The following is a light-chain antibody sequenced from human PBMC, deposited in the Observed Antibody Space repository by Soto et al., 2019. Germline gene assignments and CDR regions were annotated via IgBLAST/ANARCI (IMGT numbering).Light chain of an antibody. J-gene: IGKJ1*01. CDR1: QSIASW. CDR2: DAS. V-gene: IGKV1-5*01. Sequence: DIQMTQSPSTLSSSVGDRVTITCRASQSIASWLAWYQQKPGKAPKLLIYDASSLKNGVPSRFSGSGSGTEFTLTISNLQPDDFASYYCQQYNTYIFGQGTKVDIK. CDR3: QQYNTYI.